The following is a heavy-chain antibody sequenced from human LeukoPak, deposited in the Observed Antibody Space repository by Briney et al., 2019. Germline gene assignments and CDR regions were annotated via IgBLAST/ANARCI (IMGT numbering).Heavy chain of an antibody. D-gene: IGHD2-15*01. V-gene: IGHV3-23*01. CDR3: AKGDCSSGSCYFDY. CDR1: GFSLSNHP. J-gene: IGHJ4*02. Sequence: GGSLRLSCAASGFSLSNHPMYWVRQAPGKGLEWVSSLSDTGDSTHYADSVKGRFTISRDSARSALYLQMNSLRAEDTAVYYCAKGDCSSGSCYFDYWGQGSQVTVSS. CDR2: LSDTGDST.